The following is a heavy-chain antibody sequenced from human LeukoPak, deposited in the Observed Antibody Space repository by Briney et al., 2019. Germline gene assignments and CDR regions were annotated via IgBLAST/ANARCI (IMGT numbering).Heavy chain of an antibody. Sequence: ASVKVSCKASGYTFTSYDMNWVRQATGQGLEWMGWMNPNSGNTGYAQKFQGRVTMTRNTSISTAYMELSSLRSEDTAVYYCARKMHLYGSGSYFVYWGQGTLVTVSS. CDR2: MNPNSGNT. CDR3: ARKMHLYGSGSYFVY. J-gene: IGHJ4*02. V-gene: IGHV1-8*01. D-gene: IGHD3-10*01. CDR1: GYTFTSYD.